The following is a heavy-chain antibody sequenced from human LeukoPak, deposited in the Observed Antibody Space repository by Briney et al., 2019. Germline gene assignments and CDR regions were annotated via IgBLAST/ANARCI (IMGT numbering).Heavy chain of an antibody. Sequence: PGGSLRLSCAASGFTFSSYAMSWVRQAPGKGLEWVSGISWNSGSIGYADSVKGRFTISRDNAKNSLYLQMNSLRAEDTALYYCAKDPSITMVRGIEVGYFDYWGQGTLVTVSS. CDR3: AKDPSITMVRGIEVGYFDY. D-gene: IGHD3-10*01. CDR1: GFTFSSYA. CDR2: ISWNSGSI. J-gene: IGHJ4*02. V-gene: IGHV3-9*01.